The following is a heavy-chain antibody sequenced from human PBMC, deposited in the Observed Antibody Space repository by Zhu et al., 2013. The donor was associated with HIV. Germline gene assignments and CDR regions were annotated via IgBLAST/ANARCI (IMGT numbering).Heavy chain of an antibody. CDR2: IYHSGST. CDR1: GYSISSGYY. V-gene: IGHV4-38-2*02. D-gene: IGHD3-22*01. CDR3: ARDEPRGLFFTMIGSDAFDI. J-gene: IGHJ3*02. Sequence: QVQLQESGPGLVKPSETLSLTCTVSGYSISSGYYWGWIRQPPGKGLEWIGSIYHSGSTYYNPSLKSRVTISVDKSKNQFSLKLSSVTAADTAVYYCARDEPRGLFFTMIGSDAFDIWGQGTMVTVSS.